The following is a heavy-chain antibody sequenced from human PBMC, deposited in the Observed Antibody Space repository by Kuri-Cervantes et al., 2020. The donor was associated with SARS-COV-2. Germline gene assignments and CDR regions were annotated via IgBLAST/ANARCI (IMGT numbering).Heavy chain of an antibody. CDR3: ARDQYYGSGSYYYYYGMDV. CDR1: GFTFSSYG. CDR2: ISSSGSTI. D-gene: IGHD3-10*01. V-gene: IGHV3-48*04. J-gene: IGHJ6*02. Sequence: GESLKISCAASGFTFSSYGMHWVRQAPGKGLEWVSYISSSGSTIYYADSVKGRFTISRDNAKNSLYLQMNSLRAEDTAVYYCARDQYYGSGSYYYYYGMDVWGQGTTVTVSS.